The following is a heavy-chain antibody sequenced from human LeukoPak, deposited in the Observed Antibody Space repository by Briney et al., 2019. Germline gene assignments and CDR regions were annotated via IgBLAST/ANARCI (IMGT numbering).Heavy chain of an antibody. CDR1: GGSIRSTNW. D-gene: IGHD3-10*01. J-gene: IGHJ4*02. Sequence: SETLSLTCAVSGGSIRSTNWWTWGRQPPGKGLEWIGEIYHTGTTNYSPPLKSRVTISVDKSKNQFSLKVNSVTAADTAVYYCAGESAEGSIRGLFDYWGQGTLVTVSS. CDR3: AGESAEGSIRGLFDY. CDR2: IYHTGTT. V-gene: IGHV4-4*02.